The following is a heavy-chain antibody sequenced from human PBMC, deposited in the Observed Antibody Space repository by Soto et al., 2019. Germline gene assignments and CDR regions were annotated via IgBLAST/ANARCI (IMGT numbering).Heavy chain of an antibody. CDR2: IYHSGST. J-gene: IGHJ4*02. V-gene: IGHV4-30-2*01. CDR1: GGSISSGGYS. D-gene: IGHD2-2*01. CDR3: ARVPYR. Sequence: PSETLSVTCAVSGGSISSGGYSWSWIRHPPGKGLEWIGYIYHSGSTYYNPSLKSRVTISVDRSKNQFSLKLSSVTAADTAVYYCARVPYRWGQGTLVTVSS.